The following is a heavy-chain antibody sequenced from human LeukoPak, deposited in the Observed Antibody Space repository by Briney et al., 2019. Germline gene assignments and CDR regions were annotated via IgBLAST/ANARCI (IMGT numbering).Heavy chain of an antibody. J-gene: IGHJ1*01. D-gene: IGHD4-23*01. CDR1: GGTFSSYA. CDR2: IIPIFGTA. V-gene: IGHV1-69*06. Sequence: GSSVKVSCKASGGTFSSYAISWVRQAPGQGLEWMGGIIPIFGTANYAQKFRGRVTITADKSTSTAYMELSSLRSEDTAVYYCATQGSAEYFQHWGQGTLVTVSS. CDR3: ATQGSAEYFQH.